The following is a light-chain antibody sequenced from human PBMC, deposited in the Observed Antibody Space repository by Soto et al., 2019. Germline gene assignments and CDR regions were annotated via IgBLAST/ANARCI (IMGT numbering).Light chain of an antibody. CDR2: LNSDGSH. Sequence: QSVLTQSPSASASLGASVKLTCTLSSGHRSYAIAWHQQQPEKGPRYLMKLNSDGSHSKGDGIPDRFSGSSSGAARYLTISSLQSEDETDYYCQTWGTGIRVFGGGTKLTVL. V-gene: IGLV4-69*01. J-gene: IGLJ3*02. CDR3: QTWGTGIRV. CDR1: SGHRSYA.